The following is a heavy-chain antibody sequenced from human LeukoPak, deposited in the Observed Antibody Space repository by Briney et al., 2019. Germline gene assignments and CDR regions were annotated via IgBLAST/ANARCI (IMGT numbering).Heavy chain of an antibody. CDR3: ARIYFGSGSFAFDI. J-gene: IGHJ3*02. Sequence: ASVKVSCKASGYTFTSYYIHWARQAPGQGLEWMGVINPSGGGTSYAQKFQGRVTMTRDTSTSTVYMDLRSLRSEDTAVYFCARIYFGSGSFAFDIWGQGTMVTVSS. CDR2: INPSGGGT. V-gene: IGHV1-46*01. CDR1: GYTFTSYY. D-gene: IGHD3-10*01.